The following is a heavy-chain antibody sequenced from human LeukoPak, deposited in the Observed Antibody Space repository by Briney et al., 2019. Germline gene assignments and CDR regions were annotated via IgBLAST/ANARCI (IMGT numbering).Heavy chain of an antibody. CDR3: ARRHASVVANAFDI. J-gene: IGHJ3*02. D-gene: IGHD5-12*01. V-gene: IGHV3-53*01. CDR2: IYSGGTT. CDR1: GFTVINSF. Sequence: GGSLRLSCAASGFTVINSFMTWVRQAPGKGLEWVSIIYSGGTTYYADSVKGRFTISRGSSKNTLYLQVNNLRAEDTAVYYCARRHASVVANAFDIWGQGTIVTVSS.